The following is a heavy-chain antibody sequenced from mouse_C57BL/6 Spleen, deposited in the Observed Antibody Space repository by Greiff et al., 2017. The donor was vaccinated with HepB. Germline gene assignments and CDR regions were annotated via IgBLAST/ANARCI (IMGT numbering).Heavy chain of an antibody. CDR2: IDPSDSYT. Sequence: VQLQQPGAELVMPGASVKLSCKASGYTFTSYWMHWVKQRPGQGLEWIGEIDPSDSYTNYNQKFKGKSTLTVDKSSSTAYMQLSSLTSEDSAVYYCARWYYGSSYVGYFDVWGTGTTVTVSS. CDR1: GYTFTSYW. V-gene: IGHV1-69*01. CDR3: ARWYYGSSYVGYFDV. D-gene: IGHD1-1*01. J-gene: IGHJ1*03.